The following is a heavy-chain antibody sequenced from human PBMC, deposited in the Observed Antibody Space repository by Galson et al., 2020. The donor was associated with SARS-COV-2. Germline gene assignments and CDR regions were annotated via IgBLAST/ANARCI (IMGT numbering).Heavy chain of an antibody. V-gene: IGHV3-23*01. CDR2: LSGSGGNT. CDR3: AKSGPYYDISTGYFVNLYYFDS. Sequence: GESLKISCAASGFTFRSYAMSWVHQAPGKGLEWVAGLSGSGGNTYYADSVKGRFTISRDKSKNTLYLQMSSLRADDTAVYYCAKSGPYYDISTGYFVNLYYFDSWGQGTLVTVSS. D-gene: IGHD3-9*01. J-gene: IGHJ4*02. CDR1: GFTFRSYA.